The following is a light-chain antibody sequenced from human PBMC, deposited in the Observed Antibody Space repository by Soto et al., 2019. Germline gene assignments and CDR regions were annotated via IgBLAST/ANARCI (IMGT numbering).Light chain of an antibody. V-gene: IGKV3-15*01. Sequence: EILMTQSPATLSVSPGERATLSCRASQSLSRNLAWYQQKPGQAPRLLIYGASTRASGIPARFSGVGSGTEFTLTISRLQSEDFALYYCQHYNDWPPAFTFGPGTKVDL. J-gene: IGKJ3*01. CDR2: GAS. CDR3: QHYNDWPPAFT. CDR1: QSLSRN.